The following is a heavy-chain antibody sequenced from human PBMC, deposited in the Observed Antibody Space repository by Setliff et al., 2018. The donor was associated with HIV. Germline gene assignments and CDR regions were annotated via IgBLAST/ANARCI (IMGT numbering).Heavy chain of an antibody. D-gene: IGHD3-10*01. CDR2: INHNGGT. V-gene: IGHV4-34*01. J-gene: IGHJ4*02. CDR1: GGSFTSYY. Sequence: SETLSLTCAVYGGSFTSYYWTWIRQAPGKDLEWIGEINHNGGTNYNPSLKSRVTISVDRSKNQFFLRLTSVTAADTAVYYCARHFPSISLFFGDPGPFDRWGQGALGTVSS. CDR3: ARHFPSISLFFGDPGPFDR.